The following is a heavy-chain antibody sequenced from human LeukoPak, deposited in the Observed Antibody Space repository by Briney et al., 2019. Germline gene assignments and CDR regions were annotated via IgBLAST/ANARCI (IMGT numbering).Heavy chain of an antibody. CDR2: IIPILGIA. D-gene: IGHD5-18*01. J-gene: IGHJ4*02. Sequence: SVKVSCKASGGTFSSYAISWVRQAPGQGLEWMGRIIPILGIANYAQKFQGRVTITADKSTSTAHMELSSLRSEDTAVYYCARDETAMVVFDYWGQGTLVTVSS. CDR1: GGTFSSYA. V-gene: IGHV1-69*04. CDR3: ARDETAMVVFDY.